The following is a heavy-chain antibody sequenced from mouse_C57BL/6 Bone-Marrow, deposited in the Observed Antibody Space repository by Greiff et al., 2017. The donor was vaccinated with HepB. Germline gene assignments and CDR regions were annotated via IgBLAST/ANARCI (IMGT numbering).Heavy chain of an antibody. Sequence: VQLQQPGPELVKPGASVKISCKASGYSFTDYNMNWVKQSHGKSLEWIGVINPNYGTTSYNQKFKGKATLTVDKSSSTAYMQLNSLTSKDSAVYYCAYYTTVAYYAMDYWGQGTSVTVSS. CDR2: INPNYGTT. J-gene: IGHJ4*01. D-gene: IGHD1-1*01. CDR3: AYYTTVAYYAMDY. CDR1: GYSFTDYN. V-gene: IGHV1-39*01.